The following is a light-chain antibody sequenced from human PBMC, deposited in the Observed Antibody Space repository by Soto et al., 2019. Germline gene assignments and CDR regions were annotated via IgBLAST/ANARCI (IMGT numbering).Light chain of an antibody. J-gene: IGKJ1*01. CDR3: QQYGSSPQCT. CDR1: QSVSSSY. Sequence: EIVLTHSPGTLSLSPGERATLSCRASQSVSSSYLAWYQQKPGQAPRLLIYGASSRATGIPDRFSGSGSGTDFTLTISRLEPEDFAVYYCQQYGSSPQCTFGQGTKVDIK. CDR2: GAS. V-gene: IGKV3-20*01.